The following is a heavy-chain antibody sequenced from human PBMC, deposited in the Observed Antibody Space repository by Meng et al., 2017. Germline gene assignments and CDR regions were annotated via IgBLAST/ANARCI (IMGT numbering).Heavy chain of an antibody. CDR1: GGSFSDYY. CDR2: INHSGST. CDR3: ARGPTTMAHDFDY. Sequence: QVQLHHGGPGLLKPSETRSLPCVVSGGSFSDYYWSWIRQPPGKGLEWIGEINHSGSTNYNPSLESRATISVDTSQNNLSLKLSSVTAADSAVYYCARGPTTMAHDFDYWGQGTLVTVSS. V-gene: IGHV4-34*01. J-gene: IGHJ4*02. D-gene: IGHD4-11*01.